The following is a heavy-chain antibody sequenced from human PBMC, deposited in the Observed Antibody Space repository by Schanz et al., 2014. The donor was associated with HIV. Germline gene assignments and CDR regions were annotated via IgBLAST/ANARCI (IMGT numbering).Heavy chain of an antibody. CDR3: AKGDPTAADPTDS. D-gene: IGHD2-15*01. CDR1: GYPSSKYW. V-gene: IGHV3-23*04. J-gene: IGHJ4*02. Sequence: VQLVESGGGLVQPGGSLRLSCEASGYPSSKYWLSWVRHTPGRGLEWVSAISGSGGSTYHADSVKGRFTISRDNSKKTLYLQMNSLRAEDTAIYYCAKGDPTAADPTDSWGQGTLVTVSP. CDR2: ISGSGGST.